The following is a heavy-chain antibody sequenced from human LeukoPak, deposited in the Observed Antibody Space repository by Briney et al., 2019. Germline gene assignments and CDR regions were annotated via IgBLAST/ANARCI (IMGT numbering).Heavy chain of an antibody. D-gene: IGHD2-21*01. J-gene: IGHJ4*02. CDR2: ISYDGSNK. Sequence: GGSLRLSCAASGFTFSSYAMHWVRQAPGKGLEWVAVISYDGSNKYYADSVKGRFTISRDNSKNTLYLQMNSLRAEDTAVYYCARNPSYYGGFSYFDYWGQGTLVTVSS. CDR1: GFTFSSYA. V-gene: IGHV3-30*04. CDR3: ARNPSYYGGFSYFDY.